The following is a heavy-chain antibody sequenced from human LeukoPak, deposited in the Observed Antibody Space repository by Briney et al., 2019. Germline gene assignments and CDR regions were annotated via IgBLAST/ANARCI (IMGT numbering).Heavy chain of an antibody. Sequence: PSETLSLTCTVSGGSISSSSYYWGWIRQPPGKGLEWIGSIYYSGSTYYNPSLKSRVTISVDTSKNQFSLKLSSVTAADTAVYYCARVGRGSGSYENGSDWFDPWGQGTLVTVSS. D-gene: IGHD3-10*01. CDR2: IYYSGST. CDR1: GGSISSSSYY. J-gene: IGHJ5*02. CDR3: ARVGRGSGSYENGSDWFDP. V-gene: IGHV4-39*07.